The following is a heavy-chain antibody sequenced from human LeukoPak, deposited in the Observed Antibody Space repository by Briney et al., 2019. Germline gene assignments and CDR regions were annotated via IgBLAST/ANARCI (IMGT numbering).Heavy chain of an antibody. V-gene: IGHV2-5*01. D-gene: IGHD3-22*01. J-gene: IGHJ4*02. Sequence: SGPTLVNPTQTLTLTCTFPGFSLSASGVGVSWIRQPPRKALEYLAHIYWNDDKRYSPALKSRLTITKDTFKTQVVLTITNMDPVDTATYYCAHRNYYDSRGYFPVDYWGQGTLVTVSS. CDR3: AHRNYYDSRGYFPVDY. CDR2: IYWNDDK. CDR1: GFSLSASGVG.